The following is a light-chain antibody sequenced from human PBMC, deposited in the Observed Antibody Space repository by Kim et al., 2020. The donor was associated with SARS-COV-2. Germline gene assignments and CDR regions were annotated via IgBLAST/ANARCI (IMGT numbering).Light chain of an antibody. CDR1: NIGSKS. CDR2: DDS. CDR3: QVWDSSSDHPCVV. J-gene: IGLJ2*01. Sequence: GKTARITCGGNNIGSKSVNWYQQKPGQAPGLVVYDDSDRPSGIPERFSGSNSGNTATLTISRVEAGDEADYYCQVWDSSSDHPCVVFGGGTQLTVL. V-gene: IGLV3-21*03.